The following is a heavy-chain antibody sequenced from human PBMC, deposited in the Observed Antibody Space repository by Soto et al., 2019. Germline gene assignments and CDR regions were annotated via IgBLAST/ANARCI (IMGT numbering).Heavy chain of an antibody. D-gene: IGHD3-3*01. CDR2: MNPNSGNT. CDR3: ARGFWGGYYVGSYYYYGMDV. J-gene: IGHJ6*02. V-gene: IGHV1-8*01. Sequence: ASVKVSCKASGYTFTSYDINWVRQATGQGLEWMGWMNPNSGNTGYAQKFQGRVTMTRNTSISTAYMELSSLRSEDTAVYYCARGFWGGYYVGSYYYYGMDVWGQGTTVTVSS. CDR1: GYTFTSYD.